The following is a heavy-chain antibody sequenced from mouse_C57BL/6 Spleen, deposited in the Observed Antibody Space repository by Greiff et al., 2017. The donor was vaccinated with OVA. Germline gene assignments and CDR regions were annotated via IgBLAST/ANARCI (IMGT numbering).Heavy chain of an antibody. CDR2: ISSGGSYT. J-gene: IGHJ4*01. CDR3: ARDRDSGSYEDAMDY. V-gene: IGHV5-6*01. D-gene: IGHD1-1*02. Sequence: EVKLVESGGDLVKPGGSLKLSCAASGFTFSSYGMSWVRQTPDKRLEWVATISSGGSYTYYPDSVKGRFTISRDNAKNTLYLQMSSLKSEDTAMYYCARDRDSGSYEDAMDYWGQGTSVTVSS. CDR1: GFTFSSYG.